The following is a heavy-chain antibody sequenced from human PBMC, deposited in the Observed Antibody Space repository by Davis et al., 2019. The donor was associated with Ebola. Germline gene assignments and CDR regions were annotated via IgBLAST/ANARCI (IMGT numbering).Heavy chain of an antibody. CDR1: GGSISSSNW. CDR2: IYHSGST. J-gene: IGHJ4*02. V-gene: IGHV4-4*02. Sequence: SETLSLTCAVSGGSISSSNWWSWVRQPPGKGLEWIGEIYHSGSTNYNPSLKSRVTISVDKSKNQFSLKLSSVTAADTAVYYCARDKWLVRPGPLDYWGQGTLVTVSS. CDR3: ARDKWLVRPGPLDY. D-gene: IGHD6-19*01.